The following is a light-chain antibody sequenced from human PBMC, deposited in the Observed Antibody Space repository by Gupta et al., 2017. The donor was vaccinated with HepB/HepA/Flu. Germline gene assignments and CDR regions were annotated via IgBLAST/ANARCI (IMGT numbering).Light chain of an antibody. CDR2: TYN. J-gene: IGLJ2*01. V-gene: IGLV1-40*01. CDR1: SANLGAGFD. Sequence: QSVLTQPPSVSGAPGQTVTISCTGNSANLGAGFDVRWYKKLPGTAPKLLIYTYNNRPSGVPVRFSGSKSGTSASLAITGLQPDDEADYYCQSYDTSLGGSVFGGGTKLTVL. CDR3: QSYDTSLGGSV.